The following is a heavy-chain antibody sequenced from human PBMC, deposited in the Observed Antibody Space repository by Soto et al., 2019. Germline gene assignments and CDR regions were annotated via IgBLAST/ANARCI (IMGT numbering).Heavy chain of an antibody. V-gene: IGHV3-21*01. Sequence: EVQLVESGGGLVKPGGSLRLSCAASGFTFSGYSMNWVRQAPGKGLEWVSSISSSSSYIYYADSVKGRFTISRDNAKNSLYLQMNSLRAEDTAVYYCASPLYSSSWYEGWYFDLWGRGTLVTVSS. CDR3: ASPLYSSSWYEGWYFDL. D-gene: IGHD6-13*01. CDR2: ISSSSSYI. CDR1: GFTFSGYS. J-gene: IGHJ2*01.